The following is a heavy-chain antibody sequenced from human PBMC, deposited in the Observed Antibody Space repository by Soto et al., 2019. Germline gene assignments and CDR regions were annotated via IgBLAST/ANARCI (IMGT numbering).Heavy chain of an antibody. J-gene: IGHJ4*02. CDR2: INDSGGST. CDR1: GYTFTSYY. Sequence: GASVKVSCKASGYTFTSYYMHWLLLAPGQGLEWMGIINDSGGSTSYAEKFQGRVTMSRDTYTSTVYMELSSLRSEDTAVYYCASSPTYYYGSGSYYFDYWGQGTLVTVSS. D-gene: IGHD3-10*01. V-gene: IGHV1-46*03. CDR3: ASSPTYYYGSGSYYFDY.